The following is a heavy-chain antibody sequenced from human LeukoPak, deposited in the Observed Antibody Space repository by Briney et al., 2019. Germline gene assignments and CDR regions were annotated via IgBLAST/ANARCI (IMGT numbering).Heavy chain of an antibody. V-gene: IGHV3-74*01. J-gene: IGHJ4*02. CDR2: VDHDGSGT. CDR3: ATDLG. CDR1: GFTFTDYW. D-gene: IGHD4-17*01. Sequence: GGSLRLSCAASGFTFTDYWMHWVRQAPGKGLVWVSRVDHDGSGTAYADSVTGRFTISRDNAKNTVYLQMNSLRAGDTAVYYCATDLGWGQGTLVTVSS.